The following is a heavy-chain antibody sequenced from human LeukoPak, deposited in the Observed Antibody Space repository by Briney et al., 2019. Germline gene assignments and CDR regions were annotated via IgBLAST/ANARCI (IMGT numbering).Heavy chain of an antibody. D-gene: IGHD3-22*01. CDR2: ISYDGSNK. V-gene: IGHV3-30-3*02. CDR1: GFTFSSYA. Sequence: GGSLRLSCAASGFTFSSYAMHWVRQAPGKGLEWVAVISYDGSNKYYADSVKGRFTISRDNAKNSLYLQMNSLRAEDMALYYCAKSPSYDSSGYYFDYWGQGTLVTVSS. J-gene: IGHJ4*02. CDR3: AKSPSYDSSGYYFDY.